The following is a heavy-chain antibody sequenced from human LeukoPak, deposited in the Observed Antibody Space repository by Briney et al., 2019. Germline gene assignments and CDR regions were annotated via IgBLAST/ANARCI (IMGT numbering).Heavy chain of an antibody. CDR3: AKDSLFLEWSEQGWFDP. CDR1: GFNFRTHA. CDR2: ISYDGSAK. D-gene: IGHD3-3*01. Sequence: PGGSLRLSCVASGFNFRTHAMHWVRQAPGKGLEWVALISYDGSAKYYADSVQGRFTISRDDSRNTLYLQMNSLRVEDTAVYYCAKDSLFLEWSEQGWFDPWGQGTLVTVSS. V-gene: IGHV3-30*04. J-gene: IGHJ5*02.